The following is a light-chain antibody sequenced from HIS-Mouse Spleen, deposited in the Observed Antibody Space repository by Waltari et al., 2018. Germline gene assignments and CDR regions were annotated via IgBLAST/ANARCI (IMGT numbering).Light chain of an antibody. Sequence: QSALTQPASVSGSPGQSITISCPGTSSDFGSYNHVSWYQQHPGKAPKLMIYEGSKRPSGVSNRFSGSKSGNTASLTISGLQAEDEADYYCCSYAGSSTFEVFGGGTKLTVL. V-gene: IGLV2-23*03. CDR3: CSYAGSSTFEV. CDR1: SSDFGSYNH. CDR2: EGS. J-gene: IGLJ2*01.